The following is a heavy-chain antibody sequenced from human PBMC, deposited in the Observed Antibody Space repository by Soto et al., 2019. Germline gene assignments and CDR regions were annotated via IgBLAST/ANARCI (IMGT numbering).Heavy chain of an antibody. CDR2: IYYSGST. V-gene: IGHV4-61*01. CDR3: ARDLGPYDSSAPARGNDAFDI. CDR1: GGSVSSGSYY. Sequence: QVQLQESGPGLVKPSETLSLTCTVSGGSVSSGSYYWSWIRQPPGKGLEWIGYIYYSGSTNYNPSLTSRVTISVDTSKNQSSLKLSSVTAADTAVYYCARDLGPYDSSAPARGNDAFDIWGQGTMVTVSS. D-gene: IGHD3-22*01. J-gene: IGHJ3*02.